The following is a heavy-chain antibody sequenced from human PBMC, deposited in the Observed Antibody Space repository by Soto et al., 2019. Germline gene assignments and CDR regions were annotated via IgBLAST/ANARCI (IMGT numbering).Heavy chain of an antibody. CDR3: AKDRVGGTFYTPLGF. CDR1: GVNFDNYG. D-gene: IGHD1-7*01. J-gene: IGHJ4*02. CDR2: ITYDGSNK. Sequence: PGGSLRLACQASGVNFDNYGVHWVRQAPGKGPEWVAVITYDGSNKYYADSVKGRFTISRDNSKNTLSLHLNTPKPEDTAVYHCAKDRVGGTFYTPLGFWGQGTLVTVSS. V-gene: IGHV3-30*18.